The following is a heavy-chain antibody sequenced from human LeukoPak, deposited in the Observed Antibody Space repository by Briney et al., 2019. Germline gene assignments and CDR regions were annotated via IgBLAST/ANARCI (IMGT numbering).Heavy chain of an antibody. CDR2: INSDGNST. J-gene: IGHJ4*02. CDR3: ARVAYYYDSSGYLSY. V-gene: IGHV3-74*01. D-gene: IGHD3-22*01. Sequence: AGGSLRLSCAASGFTFSSYWMHWVRQAPGKGLVWVSRINSDGNSTTYADSVKGRLTISRDNAKNTLYLQMNSLRAEDTAVYYCARVAYYYDSSGYLSYWGQGTLVTVSS. CDR1: GFTFSSYW.